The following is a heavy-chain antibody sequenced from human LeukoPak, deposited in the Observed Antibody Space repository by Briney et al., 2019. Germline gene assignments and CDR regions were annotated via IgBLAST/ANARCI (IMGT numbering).Heavy chain of an antibody. D-gene: IGHD6-19*01. CDR2: IYSGGST. CDR1: GFTFSSNY. Sequence: GGSLRLSCAASGFTFSSNYMSWVRQAPGKGLEWVSVIYSGGSTYYADSVKGRFTISRDNSKNTLYLQMNSLRAEDTAVYYCARIRAVAGRGLDYWGQGTLVTVSS. J-gene: IGHJ4*02. CDR3: ARIRAVAGRGLDY. V-gene: IGHV3-53*01.